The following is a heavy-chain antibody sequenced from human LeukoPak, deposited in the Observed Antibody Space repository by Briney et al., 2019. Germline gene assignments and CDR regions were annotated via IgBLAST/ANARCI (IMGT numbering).Heavy chain of an antibody. Sequence: GGSLRLSCAASGFPFSSYWMSWVRQAPGKGLEWVANIRQDGRVQNYVDSVKGRFTISRDNAKNSLYLQMSSLRAEDTAVYCCVVTTRSRGFDYWGQGTLVTVSS. CDR3: VVTTRSRGFDY. D-gene: IGHD1/OR15-1a*01. CDR2: IRQDGRVQ. V-gene: IGHV3-7*01. CDR1: GFPFSSYW. J-gene: IGHJ4*02.